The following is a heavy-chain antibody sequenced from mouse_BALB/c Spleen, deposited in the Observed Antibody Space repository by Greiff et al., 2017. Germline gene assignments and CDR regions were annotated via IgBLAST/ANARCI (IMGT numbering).Heavy chain of an antibody. CDR1: GYTFTSYW. CDR3: TKKDYDIYAMDY. J-gene: IGHJ4*01. Sequence: VQLQQSGTVLARPGASVKMSCKASGYTFTSYWMHWVKQRPGQGLEWIGAIYPGNSDTSYNQKFKGKAKLTAVTSTSTAYMELSSLTNEDSAVYYCTKKDYDIYAMDYWGQGTSVTVSS. D-gene: IGHD2-4*01. V-gene: IGHV1-5*01. CDR2: IYPGNSDT.